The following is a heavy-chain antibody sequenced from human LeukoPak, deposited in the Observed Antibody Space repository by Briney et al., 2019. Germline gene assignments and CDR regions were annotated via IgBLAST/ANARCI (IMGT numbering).Heavy chain of an antibody. CDR2: IKQDGSEK. J-gene: IGHJ4*02. V-gene: IGHV3-7*03. Sequence: GGSLRLSCAASGFTFSSYWMSWVRQAPGKGLEWVANIKQDGSEKYYVDSVKGRFTISRDNAKNSLYLQMNSLRVEDTALYYCARGMYSGYENGIDYWGQGTLVTVSS. D-gene: IGHD5-12*01. CDR3: ARGMYSGYENGIDY. CDR1: GFTFSSYW.